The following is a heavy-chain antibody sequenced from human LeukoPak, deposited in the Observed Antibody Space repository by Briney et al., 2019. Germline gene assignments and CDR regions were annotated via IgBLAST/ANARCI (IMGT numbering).Heavy chain of an antibody. V-gene: IGHV4-34*01. J-gene: IGHJ5*02. Sequence: PSETLSLTCAVYGGSFSGYYWSWIRQPPGKGLEWIGEINHSRSTNYNPSLKSRVTISVDTSKNQFSLKLSSVTAADTAVYYCATQHIVVVVAATLRWSNWVDPWGQGTLVTVSS. CDR2: INHSRST. D-gene: IGHD2-15*01. CDR1: GGSFSGYY. CDR3: ATQHIVVVVAATLRWSNWVDP.